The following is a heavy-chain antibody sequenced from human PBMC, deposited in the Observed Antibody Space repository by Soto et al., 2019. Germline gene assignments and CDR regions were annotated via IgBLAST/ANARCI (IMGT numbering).Heavy chain of an antibody. V-gene: IGHV3-15*01. CDR1: GLTFSNLW. J-gene: IGHJ3*01. D-gene: IGHD3-16*01. CDR2: IKSKRGGGTT. Sequence: EVQLVESGGGLVKPGGFLRLSCAASGLTFSNLWMTWVRQAPGKAPEWVGRIKSKRGGGTTDYAAPVNGRYTISRDDSRSTVYLQMNSLKIEDTAVYYCTTDRPFTGGGVIATWGQGTMVTGAS. CDR3: TTDRPFTGGGVIAT.